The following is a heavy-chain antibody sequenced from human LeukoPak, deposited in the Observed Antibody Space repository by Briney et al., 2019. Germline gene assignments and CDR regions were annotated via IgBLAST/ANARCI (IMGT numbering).Heavy chain of an antibody. CDR3: ARSRIAAANYFDY. CDR2: IFQSGST. V-gene: IGHV4-38-2*02. J-gene: IGHJ4*02. Sequence: PSETLSLTCIVSGYSIKSGYYWGWIRQPPGKGLEWIGSIFQSGSTYYNPSLKSRVTISVDTSKNQFSLKLNSVTAADTAVYYCARSRIAAANYFDYWGQGTLVTVSS. D-gene: IGHD6-13*01. CDR1: GYSIKSGYY.